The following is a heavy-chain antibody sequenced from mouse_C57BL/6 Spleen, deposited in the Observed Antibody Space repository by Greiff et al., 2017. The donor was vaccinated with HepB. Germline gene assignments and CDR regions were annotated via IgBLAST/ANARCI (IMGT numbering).Heavy chain of an antibody. D-gene: IGHD2-4*01. CDR2: ISSGGDYI. Sequence: EVHLVESGEGLVKPGGSLKLSCAASGFTFSSYAMSWVRQTPEKRLEWVAYISSGGDYIYYADTVKGRFTISRDNARNTLYLQMSSLKSEDTAMYYCTRAPYDYDVTSFAYWGQGTLVTVSA. J-gene: IGHJ3*01. CDR1: GFTFSSYA. V-gene: IGHV5-9-1*02. CDR3: TRAPYDYDVTSFAY.